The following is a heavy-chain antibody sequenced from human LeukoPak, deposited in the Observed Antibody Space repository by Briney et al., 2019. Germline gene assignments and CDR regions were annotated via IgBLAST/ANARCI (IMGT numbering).Heavy chain of an antibody. CDR1: GFTVSSNY. D-gene: IGHD1-26*01. V-gene: IGHV3-66*01. Sequence: HSGGSLRPSCAASGFTVSSNYMSWVRQAPGKGLEWVSVIYSGGSTYYADSVKGRFTISRDNSKNTLYLQMNSLRAEDTAVYYCARGQWELLIYFDYWGQGTLVTVSS. CDR2: IYSGGST. CDR3: ARGQWELLIYFDY. J-gene: IGHJ4*02.